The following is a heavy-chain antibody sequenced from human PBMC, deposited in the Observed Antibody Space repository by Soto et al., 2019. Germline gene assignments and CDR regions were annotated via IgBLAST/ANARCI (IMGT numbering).Heavy chain of an antibody. CDR2: IYSGGST. Sequence: EVQLVESGGSLIQPGGSLRLSCAASGFTFSSYDMNWVRQAPGKGLEWVSLIYSGGSTYYADSVKRRFTISRDNSKNTLYLQMSSLRAEDTAVYYCATRPLLPGAPWGQGTMVTVSS. V-gene: IGHV3-53*01. CDR1: GFTFSSYD. CDR3: ATRPLLPGAP. J-gene: IGHJ3*01. D-gene: IGHD3-22*01.